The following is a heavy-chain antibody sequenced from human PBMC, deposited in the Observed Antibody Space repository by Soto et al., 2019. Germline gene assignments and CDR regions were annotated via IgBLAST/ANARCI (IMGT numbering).Heavy chain of an antibody. CDR3: ARITGYCSSTSCRNRDV. D-gene: IGHD2-2*01. Sequence: PAETLSLTCAVYGGSFSCYYWSWIRQPPGKGLECIGEINHSGSTNYNPSLKSRVTISVDTSKNQFCLKLSSVTAADTAVYYCARITGYCSSTSCRNRDVWGQGTPVTVSS. CDR1: GGSFSCYY. CDR2: INHSGST. J-gene: IGHJ6*02. V-gene: IGHV4-34*01.